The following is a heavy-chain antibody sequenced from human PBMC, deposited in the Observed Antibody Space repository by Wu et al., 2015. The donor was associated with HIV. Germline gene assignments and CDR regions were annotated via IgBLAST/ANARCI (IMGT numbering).Heavy chain of an antibody. V-gene: IGHV1-8*01. CDR3: ARSLVEKGSARYCSGGSCPFDY. D-gene: IGHD2-15*01. Sequence: QVQLVQSGAEVKKPGASVKVSCKASGYTFTYYDINWVRQATGQGLEWMGWMNPNSGNTGYAQKFQGRVTMTRDTSISTAYMELSRLRSDDTAVYYCARSLVEKGSARYCSGGSCPFDYWGQGTLVTVSS. J-gene: IGHJ4*02. CDR1: GYTFTYYD. CDR2: MNPNSGNT.